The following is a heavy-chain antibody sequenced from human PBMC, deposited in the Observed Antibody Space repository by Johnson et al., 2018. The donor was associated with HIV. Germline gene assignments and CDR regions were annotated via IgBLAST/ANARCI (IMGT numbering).Heavy chain of an antibody. Sequence: QVQLVESGGGFVQPGGSLRLSCAASGLTFSGSGMHWVRQAPGKGLEWVAFTRYDGSNKYYGDSVKGRFTISRDNAKNSLYLQMNSLRPEDTALYYCAKGDLTGWSTDALDIRGQGTMVTVSS. D-gene: IGHD3-9*01. CDR2: TRYDGSNK. J-gene: IGHJ3*02. CDR1: GLTFSGSG. V-gene: IGHV3-30*02. CDR3: AKGDLTGWSTDALDI.